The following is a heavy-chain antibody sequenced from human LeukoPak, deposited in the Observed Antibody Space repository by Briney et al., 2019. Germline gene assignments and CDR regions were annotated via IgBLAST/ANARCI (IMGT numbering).Heavy chain of an antibody. V-gene: IGHV1-24*01. Sequence: ASVKVSCKVSGYTLTELSMHWVRQAPGKGLEWMGGFDPEDGETIYAQKFQGRVTMTEDTSTDTAYMELSSLRSEGTAVYYCATDTHYYDSSGYYGSVSWGQGTLVTVSS. D-gene: IGHD3-22*01. CDR2: FDPEDGET. J-gene: IGHJ4*02. CDR1: GYTLTELS. CDR3: ATDTHYYDSSGYYGSVS.